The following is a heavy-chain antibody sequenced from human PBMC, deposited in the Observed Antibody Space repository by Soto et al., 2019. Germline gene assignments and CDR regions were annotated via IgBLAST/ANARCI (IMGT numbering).Heavy chain of an antibody. CDR2: IYPGDSNT. Sequence: GESLKISCQGSGCSFTNYWVGWVRQVPGKGLEWMAVIYPGDSNTKYSPSFQGQVTISADTSISTAYLQWSSLKASDTAIYYCARNERFDRSASVDYWGQGTLVTVSS. D-gene: IGHD3-9*01. V-gene: IGHV5-51*01. J-gene: IGHJ4*02. CDR1: GCSFTNYW. CDR3: ARNERFDRSASVDY.